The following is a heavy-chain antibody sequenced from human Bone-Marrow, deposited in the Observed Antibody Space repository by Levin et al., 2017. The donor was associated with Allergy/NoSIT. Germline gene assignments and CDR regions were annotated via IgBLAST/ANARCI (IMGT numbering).Heavy chain of an antibody. J-gene: IGHJ3*02. CDR2: ISVDKGIT. D-gene: IGHD6-19*01. Sequence: ASVKVSCKASGYIFNNYAINWVRQAPGQGLEWMGWISVDKGITKYAEKVQGRVTMTTDTSTNTAYMELKSLTSDDTAVYYCARGGWLMEEPFDIWGQGTLVTVSS. CDR3: ARGGWLMEEPFDI. V-gene: IGHV1-18*01. CDR1: GYIFNNYA.